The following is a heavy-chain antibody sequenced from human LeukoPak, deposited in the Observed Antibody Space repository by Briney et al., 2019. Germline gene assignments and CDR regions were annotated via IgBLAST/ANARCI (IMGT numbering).Heavy chain of an antibody. Sequence: SVKVSCKASGGTFSSYAISWVRQAPGQGLEWMGGIIPIFGTANYAQKFQGRVTIIADKSTSTAYMELSSLRSEDTAVYYCASLYYYDSSGYPLKWGQGTLVTVSS. CDR1: GGTFSSYA. V-gene: IGHV1-69*06. CDR2: IIPIFGTA. D-gene: IGHD3-22*01. J-gene: IGHJ4*02. CDR3: ASLYYYDSSGYPLK.